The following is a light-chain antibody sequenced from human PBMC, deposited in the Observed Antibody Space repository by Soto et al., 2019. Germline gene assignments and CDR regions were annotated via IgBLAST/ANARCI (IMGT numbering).Light chain of an antibody. Sequence: QSALTQPRSVSGSPGQSVTISCTGTSSDVGGYNYVSWYQQYPGKAPKVMIYAVTKRPSGVPDRISGPKSGNTASLTISGLQAEDEADYYCCSYAGSYTHYVFGTGTKLTVL. CDR3: CSYAGSYTHYV. V-gene: IGLV2-11*01. J-gene: IGLJ1*01. CDR1: SSDVGGYNY. CDR2: AVT.